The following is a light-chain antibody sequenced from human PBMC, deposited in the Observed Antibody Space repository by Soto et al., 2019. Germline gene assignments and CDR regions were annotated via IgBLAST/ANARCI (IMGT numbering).Light chain of an antibody. J-gene: IGKJ1*01. CDR1: PRVTSTY. Sequence: EIVLTQSLGTLYLSPGGRATLSCRARPRVTSTYFAWYQQKPGQAPRLLIYDASNRATGIPARFSGSGSGTDFALTISILEPEDFAVYYGQQSSNCPPTWTVGQGTEVVIK. V-gene: IGKV3-11*01. CDR2: DAS. CDR3: QQSSNCPPTWT.